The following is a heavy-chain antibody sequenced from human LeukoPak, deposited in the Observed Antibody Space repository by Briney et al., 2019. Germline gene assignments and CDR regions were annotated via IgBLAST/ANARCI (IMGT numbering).Heavy chain of an antibody. J-gene: IGHJ5*02. CDR1: GGSISSYY. V-gene: IGHV4-4*07. Sequence: SETPSLTCTVSGGSISSYYWSWIRQPAGKGLEWIGRIYTSGSTNYNPSLKSRVTMSVDTSKNQFSLKLSSVTAADTAVYYCARGGNFWSGYNWFDPWGQGTLVTVSS. CDR2: IYTSGST. CDR3: ARGGNFWSGYNWFDP. D-gene: IGHD3-3*01.